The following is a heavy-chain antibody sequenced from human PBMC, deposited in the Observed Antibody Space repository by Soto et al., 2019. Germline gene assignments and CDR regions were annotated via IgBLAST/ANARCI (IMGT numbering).Heavy chain of an antibody. CDR3: ARQHFWDQPNWFAP. Sequence: PSETLSLTCTASGGSLDSTNYYWCWIRQPPGKGLEWLGSIHFGGSTYSNPSLKSRVIITVDTAKSKFSLNLMFAPAADSAVYYCARQHFWDQPNWFAPWGQGTLVTVSS. V-gene: IGHV4-39*01. J-gene: IGHJ5*02. CDR2: IHFGGST. CDR1: GGSLDSTNYY. D-gene: IGHD3-3*02.